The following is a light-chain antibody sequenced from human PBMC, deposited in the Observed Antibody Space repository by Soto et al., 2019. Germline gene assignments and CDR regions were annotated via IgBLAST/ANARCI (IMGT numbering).Light chain of an antibody. V-gene: IGLV1-40*01. Sequence: QAVVTQPPSVSGAPGQTVTISCTGSSSNLGTGYDVQWFRQVPGTAPKLLIFGNVNRPSGVPDRFSGSKSGTSASLAIAGLQAEDEADYYCQSFDTSLSGWVFGGGTKLTV. CDR1: SSNLGTGYD. CDR3: QSFDTSLSGWV. CDR2: GNV. J-gene: IGLJ3*02.